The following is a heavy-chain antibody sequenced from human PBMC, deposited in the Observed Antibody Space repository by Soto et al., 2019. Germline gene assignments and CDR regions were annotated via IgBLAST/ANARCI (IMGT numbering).Heavy chain of an antibody. CDR3: ARAGYCTNGVCYPNFDY. CDR1: GGTFSSYA. CDR2: IIPIFGTA. D-gene: IGHD2-8*01. V-gene: IGHV1-69*05. Sequence: SVKVSCKASGGTFSSYAISWVRQAPGQGLEWMGGIIPIFGTANYAQKFQGRVTITTDESTSTAYMELSSLRSEDTAVYYCARAGYCTNGVCYPNFDYWGQGTLVTVSS. J-gene: IGHJ4*02.